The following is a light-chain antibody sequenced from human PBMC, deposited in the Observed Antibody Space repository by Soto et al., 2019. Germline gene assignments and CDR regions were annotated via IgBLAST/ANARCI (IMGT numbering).Light chain of an antibody. V-gene: IGKV1-12*01. CDR2: AGS. J-gene: IGKJ3*01. Sequence: DIQMTQSPSPLSASVGDRLTITCRASQDLSSSLAWYQQKPRKAPKLLIYAGSILQSGVSSRVSGSGSGTDFTLTISNLQPEDFATYYCQHAKSLPPSFGPGTRVDIK. CDR3: QHAKSLPPS. CDR1: QDLSSS.